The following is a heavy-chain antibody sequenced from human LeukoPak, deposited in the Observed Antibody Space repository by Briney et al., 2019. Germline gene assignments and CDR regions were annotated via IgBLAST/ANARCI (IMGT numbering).Heavy chain of an antibody. CDR2: MNPNSGNT. J-gene: IGHJ6*03. V-gene: IGHV1-8*01. CDR1: GYTFTSYD. D-gene: IGHD3-22*01. Sequence: ASVKVSCKASGYTFTSYDINWVRQATGQGLGWMGWMNPNSGNTGYAQKFQGRVTMTRNTSISTAYMELSSLRSEDTAVYYCARVFYDSSGYSLARYYYYYMDVWGKGTTVTVSS. CDR3: ARVFYDSSGYSLARYYYYYMDV.